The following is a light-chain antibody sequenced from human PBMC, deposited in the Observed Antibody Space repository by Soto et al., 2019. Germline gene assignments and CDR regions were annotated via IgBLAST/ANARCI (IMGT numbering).Light chain of an antibody. CDR2: GAS. Sequence: EIVMTQSPATLSVSPGERATLSCRASQSVSSNLAWYQQKPGQAPRLLIYGASTRATGIPARFSGSGSGTEFTLTISSLQSEDFAVYYRQQYNNWAPVNFGPGTKVDIK. CDR1: QSVSSN. J-gene: IGKJ3*01. V-gene: IGKV3-15*01. CDR3: QQYNNWAPVN.